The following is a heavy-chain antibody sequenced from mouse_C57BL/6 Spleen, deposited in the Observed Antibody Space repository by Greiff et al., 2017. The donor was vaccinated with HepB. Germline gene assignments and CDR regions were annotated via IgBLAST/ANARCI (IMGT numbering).Heavy chain of an antibody. Sequence: QVQLQQSGAELMKPGASVKLSCKATGYTFTGYWIEWVKQRPGHGLESIGEILPGSGSTNYSEKFKGKATFTADTSSNTAYMQLSSLTTEDSAIYYCARRFYYSNYEDAMDYWGQGTSVTVSS. CDR2: ILPGSGST. J-gene: IGHJ4*01. V-gene: IGHV1-9*01. CDR3: ARRFYYSNYEDAMDY. CDR1: GYTFTGYW. D-gene: IGHD2-5*01.